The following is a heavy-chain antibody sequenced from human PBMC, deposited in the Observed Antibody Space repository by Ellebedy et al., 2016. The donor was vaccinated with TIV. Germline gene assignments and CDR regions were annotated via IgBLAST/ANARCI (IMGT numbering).Heavy chain of an antibody. CDR2: ITGSSGTR. CDR1: GFTFSVCW. CDR3: ARGQDYAFDH. D-gene: IGHD3-16*01. V-gene: IGHV3-48*02. Sequence: GESLKISXAASGFTFSVCWMSWVRQAPGKGLEWISHITGSSGTRIYVDSVKGRYNISRDNAKNSLFLQMNSLRDEDTAVYYCARGQDYAFDHWGQGTLVTVSS. J-gene: IGHJ4*02.